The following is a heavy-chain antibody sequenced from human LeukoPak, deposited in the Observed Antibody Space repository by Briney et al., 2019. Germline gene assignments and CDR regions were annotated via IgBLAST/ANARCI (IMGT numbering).Heavy chain of an antibody. J-gene: IGHJ3*02. D-gene: IGHD3-10*01. CDR3: ARDGKPTYYYGSGSYSDAFDI. CDR2: ISSSSGTI. CDR1: GFRFDSYS. V-gene: IGHV3-48*04. Sequence: GGSLRLSCAASGFRFDSYSMNWVRQAPGKGLEWVSYISSSSGTISYADSVKGRFTISRDNAKNSLYLQMNSLRAEDTAVYYCARDGKPTYYYGSGSYSDAFDIWGQGTMVTVSS.